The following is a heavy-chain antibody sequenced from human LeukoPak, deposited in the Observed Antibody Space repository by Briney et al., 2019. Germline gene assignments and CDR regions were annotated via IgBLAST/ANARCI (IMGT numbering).Heavy chain of an antibody. D-gene: IGHD6-13*01. CDR3: VRHSGSSWSLPFDY. CDR1: GGSISSYY. CDR2: IYYSGST. J-gene: IGHJ4*02. Sequence: KPSETLSLTCTVSGGSISSYYWSWIRQPPGKGLEWIGYIYYSGSTNYNPSLKSRVTISVDTSKNQFSLKLSSVTAADTAVYYCVRHSGSSWSLPFDYWGQGTLVTVSS. V-gene: IGHV4-59*08.